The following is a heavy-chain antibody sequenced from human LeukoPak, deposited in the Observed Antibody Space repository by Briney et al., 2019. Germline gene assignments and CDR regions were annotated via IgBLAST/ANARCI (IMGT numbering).Heavy chain of an antibody. CDR1: GFTFSSNY. D-gene: IGHD6-19*01. Sequence: GGSLRLSCAASGFTFSSNYMSWVRQAPGKGLEWVSVIYSGGSTYYADSVKGRFTISRDNSKNTLYLQMNSLRAEDTAVYYCARETSGGWYRYFDYWGQGTLVTVSS. V-gene: IGHV3-53*01. J-gene: IGHJ4*02. CDR3: ARETSGGWYRYFDY. CDR2: IYSGGST.